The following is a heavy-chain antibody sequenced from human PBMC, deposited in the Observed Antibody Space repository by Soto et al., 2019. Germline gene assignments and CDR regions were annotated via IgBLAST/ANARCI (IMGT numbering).Heavy chain of an antibody. V-gene: IGHV3-48*02. Sequence: EVQLVESGGNLVQRGGSLRLSCAASGFTFSIYSMNWVRQAPGKGLEWSAYITSGSRKIKYADSVKGRFTISRDDGKNSVYLQMDSLRDEDTAVYYCARSVEGHFDYWGQGTVVTVSA. CDR3: ARSVEGHFDY. CDR1: GFTFSIYS. D-gene: IGHD6-19*01. J-gene: IGHJ4*02. CDR2: ITSGSRKI.